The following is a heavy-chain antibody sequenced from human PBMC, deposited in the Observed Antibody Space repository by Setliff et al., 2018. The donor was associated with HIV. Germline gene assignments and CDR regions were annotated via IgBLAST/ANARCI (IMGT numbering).Heavy chain of an antibody. D-gene: IGHD3-10*01. Sequence: ASVKVSCKAFGYTFTTYSLHWVRQAPGQSLEWMGWINVDKGDTKYSQEFQGRISITTDTSASTGYMELSSLRSDDTAVYFCARGALLAVFDFDHWGHGTLVTAPQ. CDR3: ARGALLAVFDFDH. CDR1: GYTFTTYS. V-gene: IGHV1-3*01. CDR2: INVDKGDT. J-gene: IGHJ4*01.